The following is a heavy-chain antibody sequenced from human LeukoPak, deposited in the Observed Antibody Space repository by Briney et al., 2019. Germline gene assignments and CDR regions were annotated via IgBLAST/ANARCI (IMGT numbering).Heavy chain of an antibody. J-gene: IGHJ4*02. V-gene: IGHV4-59*08. CDR1: GGSISSSY. Sequence: SETLSLTCTVSGGSISSSYWSWIRQPPGKGLELIGYIYYSGSTNYNPSLKSRVTISVDTSKNQFSLKLNSVTAADTAVYYCARQEPLTTAVTTRTNPFDYWGQGTLVTVSS. CDR2: IYYSGST. CDR3: ARQEPLTTAVTTRTNPFDY. D-gene: IGHD4-11*01.